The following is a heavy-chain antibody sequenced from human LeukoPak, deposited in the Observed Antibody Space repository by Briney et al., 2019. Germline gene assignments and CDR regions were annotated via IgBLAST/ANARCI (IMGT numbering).Heavy chain of an antibody. J-gene: IGHJ3*02. CDR1: GYSFTSYW. D-gene: IGHD2-2*02. CDR3: AGHSFDTVDAFDI. Sequence: GESLKISCKGSGYSFTSYWIGWVRQMPGKGLEWMGIIYPGDSDTRYSPSFQGQVTISVDKSISTAYLQWRSLKASDTAMYYCAGHSFDTVDAFDIWGQGTKVTVS. V-gene: IGHV5-51*01. CDR2: IYPGDSDT.